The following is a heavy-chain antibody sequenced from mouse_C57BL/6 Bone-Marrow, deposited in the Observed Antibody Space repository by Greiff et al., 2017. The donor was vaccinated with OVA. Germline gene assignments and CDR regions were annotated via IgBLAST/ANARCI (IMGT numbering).Heavy chain of an antibody. CDR3: ALYGSSPRFDY. CDR1: GFNIKDYY. CDR2: IDPEDGET. J-gene: IGHJ2*01. D-gene: IGHD1-1*01. V-gene: IGHV14-2*01. Sequence: VQLKEPGAELVKPGASVKLSCTASGFNIKDYYMHWVKQRTEQGLEWIGRIDPEDGETKYAPKFKGKATITADTSSNTAYLQLSSLTSEDTAFYYCALYGSSPRFDYWGQGTTLTVSS.